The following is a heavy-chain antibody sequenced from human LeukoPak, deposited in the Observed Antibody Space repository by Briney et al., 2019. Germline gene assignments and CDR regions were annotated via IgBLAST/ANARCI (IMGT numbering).Heavy chain of an antibody. V-gene: IGHV1-69*05. CDR3: ASFYYGWGIYPGY. J-gene: IGHJ4*02. Sequence: SVKVSCKASGGTFSSYAISWVRQAPGQGLEWMGRIIPIFGTANYAQKFQGRVTITTDESTSTAYMELSSLRSEDTAVYYCASFYYGWGIYPGYWGKGPLVTVPS. CDR1: GGTFSSYA. CDR2: IIPIFGTA. D-gene: IGHD3-10*01.